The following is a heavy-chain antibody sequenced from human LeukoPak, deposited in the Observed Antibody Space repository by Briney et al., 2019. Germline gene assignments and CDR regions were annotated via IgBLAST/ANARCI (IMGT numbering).Heavy chain of an antibody. D-gene: IGHD4-17*01. Sequence: ASVNVSCKASGYTFTIYGISWVRQAPGQGLEWMGWISAYNGNTNYAQKFQGRVTITADESTSTAYMELSSLRSEDTAVYYCARASSVTVTNGFDPWGQGTLVTVSS. J-gene: IGHJ5*02. V-gene: IGHV1-18*01. CDR3: ARASSVTVTNGFDP. CDR1: GYTFTIYG. CDR2: ISAYNGNT.